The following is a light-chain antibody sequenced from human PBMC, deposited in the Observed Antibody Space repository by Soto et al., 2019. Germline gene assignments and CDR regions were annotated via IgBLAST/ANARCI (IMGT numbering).Light chain of an antibody. V-gene: IGKV2-30*02. J-gene: IGKJ2*01. CDR1: QSLVHSDGNTY. CDR3: VQGTHWPPYT. CDR2: KVS. Sequence: DVVMTQSPLSLPVTLGQPASISCRSSQSLVHSDGNTYLNWFQQRPGQSPRRLISKVSKRDSGVQDRFSGSGAGTDFTLKISRVEAEDVGVYFCVQGTHWPPYTFGQGTKLEIK.